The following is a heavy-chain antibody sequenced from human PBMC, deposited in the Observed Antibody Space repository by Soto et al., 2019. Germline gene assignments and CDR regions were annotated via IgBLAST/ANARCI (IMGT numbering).Heavy chain of an antibody. CDR3: ARGHDSGDC. CDR1: GGSISSGGYS. J-gene: IGHJ4*02. V-gene: IGHV4-30-2*01. Sequence: QLQLQESGSGLVKPSQTPSLTCAVSGGSISSGGYSWSWIRQPPGKGLEWIGYIYHSGTTYYNPSLKSRVTISIDTSKNQFSLKLSSVTAADTAMYFCARGHDSGDCWGQGTLVTVSS. D-gene: IGHD3-22*01. CDR2: IYHSGTT.